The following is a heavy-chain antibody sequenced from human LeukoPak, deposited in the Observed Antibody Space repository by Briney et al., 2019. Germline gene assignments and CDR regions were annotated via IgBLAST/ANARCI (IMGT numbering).Heavy chain of an antibody. Sequence: GESLKISCKGSGYTFTSYWIAWVRQMPGKGPEWMGIIFPGDSDTRYSPSFQGQVTISADKSISTAYLQWSSLKASDTAMYYCARRGNCSGGSCYLGYWGQGTLVTVSS. D-gene: IGHD2-15*01. J-gene: IGHJ4*02. CDR1: GYTFTSYW. CDR2: IFPGDSDT. CDR3: ARRGNCSGGSCYLGY. V-gene: IGHV5-51*01.